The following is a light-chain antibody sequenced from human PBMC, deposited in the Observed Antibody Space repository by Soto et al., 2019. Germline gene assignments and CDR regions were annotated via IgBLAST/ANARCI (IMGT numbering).Light chain of an antibody. CDR3: QQYNTYSS. CDR2: KAS. Sequence: DIQMTQSPSTLSASVGDRVTITCRVSQSIGSWLAWYQQKPGKAPKLLLYKASSLESGVPSRFGGSGSGTEFILTISSLQPDDFANYYCQQYNTYSSFGQGTKVEIK. CDR1: QSIGSW. J-gene: IGKJ1*01. V-gene: IGKV1-5*03.